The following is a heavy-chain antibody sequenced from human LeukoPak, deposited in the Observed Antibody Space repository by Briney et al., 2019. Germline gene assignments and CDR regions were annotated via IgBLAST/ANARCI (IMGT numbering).Heavy chain of an antibody. CDR1: GFTVSSNY. Sequence: GRSLRLSWAAAGFTVSSNYMSWVRQAPGKVLEWVSAISGSGGSTYYADSVKGRFTISRDNSKNTLYLQMNSLRAEDTAVYYCAKWAGEFYYYYYMDVWGKGTTVTVSS. V-gene: IGHV3-23*01. J-gene: IGHJ6*03. CDR3: AKWAGEFYYYYYMDV. D-gene: IGHD3-10*01. CDR2: ISGSGGST.